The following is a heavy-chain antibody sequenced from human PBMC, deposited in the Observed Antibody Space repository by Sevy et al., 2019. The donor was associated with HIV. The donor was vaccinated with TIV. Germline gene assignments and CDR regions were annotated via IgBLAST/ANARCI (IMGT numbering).Heavy chain of an antibody. Sequence: GGSLRLSCVASGFTLNSYWMHWVRQAPGKGLEWVANIKQDGSVKYYVDSVKGRFTIFRDNSKNTLYLQMNSLRVEDTAVYYCARALYWPNLVRGVIIPYFHGMDVWGQGTAVTVSS. CDR3: ARALYWPNLVRGVIIPYFHGMDV. CDR1: GFTLNSYW. V-gene: IGHV3-7*01. CDR2: IKQDGSVK. D-gene: IGHD3-10*01. J-gene: IGHJ6*02.